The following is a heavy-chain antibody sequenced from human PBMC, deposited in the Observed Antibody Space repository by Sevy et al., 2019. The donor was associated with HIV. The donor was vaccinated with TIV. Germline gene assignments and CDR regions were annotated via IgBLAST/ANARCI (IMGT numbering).Heavy chain of an antibody. D-gene: IGHD3-3*01. CDR1: GFTFSSHG. CDR3: ARESSHDFWSGYWGYLDY. J-gene: IGHJ4*02. V-gene: IGHV3-33*01. CDR2: IWYDGSNI. Sequence: GGSLRLSCAASGFTFSSHGMHWVRQAPGKGLEWVAVIWYDGSNIYYADSAKGRFTISRDNSKNKLYLQMYSLRPEDTAVYYCARESSHDFWSGYWGYLDYWGQGTLVTVSS.